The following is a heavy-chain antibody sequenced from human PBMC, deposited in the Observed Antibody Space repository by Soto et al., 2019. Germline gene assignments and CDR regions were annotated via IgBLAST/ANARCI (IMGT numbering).Heavy chain of an antibody. Sequence: PSEREAHNCTVSGGSISSDDYYWSWIRQPPGKGLEWIGYIYYSGSTYYNPSLKSRVTISVDTSKNQFSLKLSSVTAADTAVYYCARENPVDGMDVWDQGTTVTVSS. CDR1: GGSISSDDYY. CDR3: ARENPVDGMDV. J-gene: IGHJ6*02. V-gene: IGHV4-30-4*01. CDR2: IYYSGST. D-gene: IGHD2-15*01.